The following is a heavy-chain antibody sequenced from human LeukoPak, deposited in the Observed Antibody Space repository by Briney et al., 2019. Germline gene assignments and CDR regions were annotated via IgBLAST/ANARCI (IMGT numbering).Heavy chain of an antibody. CDR1: GGSFSGYY. J-gene: IGHJ6*02. CDR3: ARDRGIAVAGPYPYYYGMDV. V-gene: IGHV4-34*01. Sequence: SETLSLTCAVYGGSFSGYYWSWIRQPPGKGLEWIGEINHSGSTNYNPSLKSRVTISVDTSKNQFSLKLSSVTAADTAVYYCARDRGIAVAGPYPYYYGMDVWGQGTTVTVSS. D-gene: IGHD6-19*01. CDR2: INHSGST.